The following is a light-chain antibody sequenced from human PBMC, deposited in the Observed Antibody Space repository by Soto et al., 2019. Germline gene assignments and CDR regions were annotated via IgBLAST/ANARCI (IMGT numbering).Light chain of an antibody. CDR2: KAS. CDR1: QTISSW. Sequence: DIQMTQSPSTLSGSVGDRVTITCRASQTISSWLAWYQQKPGKAPKLLIYKASTLKSGVPSRFSGSGSGTDFTLTISSLQPEDFATYYCQKSYSTPPITFGPGTKVDIK. J-gene: IGKJ3*01. CDR3: QKSYSTPPIT. V-gene: IGKV1-5*03.